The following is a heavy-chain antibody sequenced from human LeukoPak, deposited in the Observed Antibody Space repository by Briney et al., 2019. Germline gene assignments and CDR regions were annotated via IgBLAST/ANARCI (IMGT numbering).Heavy chain of an antibody. Sequence: GGSLRLSCAASGFSVSSNYMSWVRQAPGKGLGWVSVIYSGGNTYYADSVRGRFTISRDNSKNTLFLQMNSLRAADTAVYYCARNSSASSSYRNWGQGPLVTVSS. D-gene: IGHD3-22*01. CDR3: ARNSSASSSYRN. CDR1: GFSVSSNY. J-gene: IGHJ4*02. CDR2: IYSGGNT. V-gene: IGHV3-53*01.